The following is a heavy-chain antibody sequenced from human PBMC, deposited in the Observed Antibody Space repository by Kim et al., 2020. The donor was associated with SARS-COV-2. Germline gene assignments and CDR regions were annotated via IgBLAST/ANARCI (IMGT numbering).Heavy chain of an antibody. V-gene: IGHV3-74*01. J-gene: IGHJ3*01. Sequence: EDYVKGRFTISRDNAKNTLYLQMNSLRAEDTAVYYCARGSSGSYPRAFDVWGQGTMVTVSS. CDR3: ARGSSGSYPRAFDV. D-gene: IGHD1-26*01.